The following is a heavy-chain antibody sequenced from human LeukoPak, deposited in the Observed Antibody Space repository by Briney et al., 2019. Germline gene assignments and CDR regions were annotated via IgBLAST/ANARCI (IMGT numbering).Heavy chain of an antibody. CDR2: ISSSSSYI. CDR1: GFTFSSYS. Sequence: GGSLRLSCAVSGFTFSSYSMNWVRQAPGKGLEWVSSISSSSSYIYYADSVKGRFTISRDNAKNSLYLQMNSLRAEDTAVYYCARDGSFDAFEIWGQGTMVTVSS. D-gene: IGHD1-26*01. V-gene: IGHV3-21*04. J-gene: IGHJ3*02. CDR3: ARDGSFDAFEI.